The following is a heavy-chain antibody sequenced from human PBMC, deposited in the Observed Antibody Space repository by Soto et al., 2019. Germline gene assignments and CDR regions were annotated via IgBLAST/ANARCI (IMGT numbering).Heavy chain of an antibody. CDR2: VKTDGSDT. Sequence: PGGSLRLSCAASGFTFTNYWMHWVRQVPGEGLVWVSGVKTDGSDTAYADSVKGRFTISRDNAKNTVYLQMNGLRADDTAVYYCVRSFDYWGQGILVTVSS. CDR3: VRSFDY. CDR1: GFTFTNYW. V-gene: IGHV3-74*01. J-gene: IGHJ4*02.